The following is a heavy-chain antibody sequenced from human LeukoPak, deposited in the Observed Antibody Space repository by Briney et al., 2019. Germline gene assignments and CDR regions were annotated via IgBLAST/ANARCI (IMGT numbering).Heavy chain of an antibody. Sequence: PSETLSLTCTVSGGSISSGDYYWSWIRQPPGKGLEWIGYIYYIGSTYYNPSLKSRLTISADTSKNQFSLMLSSVTAADTAVYYCASQRRSHGSEYWGQGTLVTVSS. CDR3: ASQRRSHGSEY. CDR2: IYYIGST. CDR1: GGSISSGDYY. J-gene: IGHJ4*02. D-gene: IGHD3-10*01. V-gene: IGHV4-30-4*02.